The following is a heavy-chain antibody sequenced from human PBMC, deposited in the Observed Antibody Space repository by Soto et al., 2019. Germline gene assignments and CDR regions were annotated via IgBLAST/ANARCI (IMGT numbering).Heavy chain of an antibody. CDR3: ARHRFGLDS. CDR1: GGSISSYY. V-gene: IGHV4-59*08. CDR2: IHYSGST. J-gene: IGHJ1*01. D-gene: IGHD3-10*01. Sequence: SEALSLTCTVSGGSISSYYWSWIRQPPGKGLEWIGYIHYSGSTHYNPSLKSRITISVDTSKNQFSLKLSSVTAADTAVYYCARHRFGLDSWAQGTLVTVSS.